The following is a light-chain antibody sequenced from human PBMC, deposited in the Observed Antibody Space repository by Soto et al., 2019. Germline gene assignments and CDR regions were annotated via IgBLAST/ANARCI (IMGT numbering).Light chain of an antibody. CDR2: DVS. Sequence: SVLPQPASGSGFPGQSIAISCTGTSSDVGGYKYVSWYQQYPGKAPKLMIYDVSNRPSGVPDRFSGSKSGNTASLTISGLQSEDEADYYCSSYTSYTSYVFGTGTKVTVL. J-gene: IGLJ1*01. V-gene: IGLV2-14*01. CDR3: SSYTSYTSYV. CDR1: SSDVGGYKY.